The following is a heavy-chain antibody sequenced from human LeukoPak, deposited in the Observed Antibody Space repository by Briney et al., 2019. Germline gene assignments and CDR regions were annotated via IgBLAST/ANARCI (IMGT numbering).Heavy chain of an antibody. Sequence: GASVKVSCKVSGFTLSELSMHWVRQAPGKGLEWVGGFDPKDGETVYGERFRDGVILTDDRSSNTAYMDLSSLGADDTAVYYCATGVYCATTTCPGHGNYYYFMDVWGEGTTVTV. CDR1: GFTLSELS. D-gene: IGHD2-21*01. CDR3: ATGVYCATTTCPGHGNYYYFMDV. J-gene: IGHJ6*03. V-gene: IGHV1-24*01. CDR2: FDPKDGET.